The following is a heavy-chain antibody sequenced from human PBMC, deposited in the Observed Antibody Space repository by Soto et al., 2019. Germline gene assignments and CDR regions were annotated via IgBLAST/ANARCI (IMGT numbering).Heavy chain of an antibody. J-gene: IGHJ6*02. CDR1: GYSFTTYW. V-gene: IGHV5-51*01. CDR2: THPGESET. CDR3: ERDEHYYYAYYGMDV. Sequence: PGESLKISCHSSGYSFTTYWIAWGRQKPGKGLEWMGITHPGESETRYSPSFEGQVTISFDRSTSTAYLQWNSLKASDTAIYYCERDEHYYYAYYGMDVWGQGTKVTVSS.